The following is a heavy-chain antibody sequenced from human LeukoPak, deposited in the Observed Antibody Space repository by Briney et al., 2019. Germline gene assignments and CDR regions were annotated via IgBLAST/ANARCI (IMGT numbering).Heavy chain of an antibody. CDR1: GYTFTSFY. CDR3: ATQVTGGYFDY. J-gene: IGHJ4*02. Sequence: ASVKVSCKASGYTFTSFYMHWVRHAPGQGLESMGIINSSGGSTSYAHKLKGRFTMTTDTSTSTVYMELSSLRSEDTAMYYCATQVTGGYFDYWGQGTLVTVTS. V-gene: IGHV1-46*04. D-gene: IGHD2-21*02. CDR2: INSSGGST.